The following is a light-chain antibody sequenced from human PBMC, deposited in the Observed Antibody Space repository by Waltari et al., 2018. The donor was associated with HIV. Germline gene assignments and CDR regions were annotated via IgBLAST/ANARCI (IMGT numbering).Light chain of an antibody. CDR1: QDISRW. Sequence: DIQMTQSPSSVSASVGDRVTITCRASQDISRWLVWYLQKPGTAPKLLSYAASRLPSVVPTRFSGSGSGTDFTLTINSLQPEDSATYFCQQADSHPWTFGQGTNVEIK. CDR2: AAS. J-gene: IGKJ1*01. V-gene: IGKV1-12*01. CDR3: QQADSHPWT.